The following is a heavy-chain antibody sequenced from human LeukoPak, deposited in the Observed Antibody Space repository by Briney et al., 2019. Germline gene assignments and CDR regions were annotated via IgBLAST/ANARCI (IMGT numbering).Heavy chain of an antibody. CDR1: GGSISSYY. D-gene: IGHD1-26*01. Sequence: PSETLSLTCTVSGGSISSYYWSWIRQPPGKGLEWIGYIYYSGSTNYNPSLKSRVTISVDTSKNQFSLKLSSVTAADTAVYYCARDILLGAPGRAFDISGQGTMVTVSP. CDR2: IYYSGST. J-gene: IGHJ3*02. CDR3: ARDILLGAPGRAFDI. V-gene: IGHV4-59*01.